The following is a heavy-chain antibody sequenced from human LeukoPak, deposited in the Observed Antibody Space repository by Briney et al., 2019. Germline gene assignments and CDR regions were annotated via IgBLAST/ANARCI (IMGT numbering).Heavy chain of an antibody. CDR2: TWYDGSNK. CDR3: AKEEWLLAVYFDY. J-gene: IGHJ4*02. V-gene: IGHV3-30*02. CDR1: GFTFSSYG. Sequence: GGSLRLSCAASGFTFSSYGMHWVRQAPGKGLEWVAFTWYDGSNKYYADSVRGRFTISRDNSKNTLYLQMNSLRAEDTAVYYCAKEEWLLAVYFDYWGQGTLVTVSS. D-gene: IGHD3-3*01.